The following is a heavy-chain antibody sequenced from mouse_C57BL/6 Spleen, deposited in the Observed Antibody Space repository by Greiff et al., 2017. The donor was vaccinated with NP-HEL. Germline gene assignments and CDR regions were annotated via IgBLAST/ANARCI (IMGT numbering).Heavy chain of an antibody. J-gene: IGHJ2*01. Sequence: QVQLQQPGAELVRPGTSVKLSCKASGYTFTSYWMHWVKQRPGQGLEWIGVIDPSDSYTNYNQKFKGTATLTVDTSSSTAYMQHSGLTSEDSAVDYCARKESYFDYWGKGTTLTVSS. CDR3: ARKESYFDY. V-gene: IGHV1-59*01. CDR2: IDPSDSYT. CDR1: GYTFTSYW.